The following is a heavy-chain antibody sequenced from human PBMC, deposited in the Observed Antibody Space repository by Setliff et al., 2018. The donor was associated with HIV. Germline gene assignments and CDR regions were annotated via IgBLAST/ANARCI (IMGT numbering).Heavy chain of an antibody. CDR2: IGSLGDK. Sequence: GGSLRLSCVGSGFTFNDYHISWIRQAPGKGLEWISYIGSLGDKEYADSVKGRFTISRDNARNSLYLQMNSLRAEDTAVYYCARASYYYDSSGWVDYWGQGTLVTVS. CDR1: GFTFNDYH. V-gene: IGHV3-11*03. CDR3: ARASYYYDSSGWVDY. J-gene: IGHJ4*02. D-gene: IGHD3-22*01.